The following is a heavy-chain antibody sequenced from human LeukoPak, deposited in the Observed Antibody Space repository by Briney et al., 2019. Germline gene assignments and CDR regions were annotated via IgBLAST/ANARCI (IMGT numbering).Heavy chain of an antibody. Sequence: GGSLRLSCAASGFTFSSYGMHWVRQAPGKGLEWVAFIRYDGSNKYYADSVKGRFTISRDTSKNTVSLQMNSLRAEDTAVYYCAGDKTTGGWYEFDYWGQGTLVTVSS. D-gene: IGHD6-19*01. CDR2: IRYDGSNK. CDR3: AGDKTTGGWYEFDY. V-gene: IGHV3-30*02. J-gene: IGHJ4*02. CDR1: GFTFSSYG.